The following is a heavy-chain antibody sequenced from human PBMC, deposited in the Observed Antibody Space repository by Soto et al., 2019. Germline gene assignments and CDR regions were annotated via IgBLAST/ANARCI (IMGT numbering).Heavy chain of an antibody. D-gene: IGHD3-16*01. CDR2: IDSDGSNA. Sequence: GGSLRLSCAASGFTFDTYWMHWVRQAPGKGQVWVSRIDSDGSNAIYADSVRGRFTISRDNAKNTVYLQMNSLRAEDTAVYYCARGGPHYWGQGTLVTVSS. CDR1: GFTFDTYW. V-gene: IGHV3-74*01. CDR3: ARGGPHY. J-gene: IGHJ4*02.